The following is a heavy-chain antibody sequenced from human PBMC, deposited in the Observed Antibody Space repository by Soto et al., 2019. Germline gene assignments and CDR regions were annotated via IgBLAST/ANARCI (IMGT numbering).Heavy chain of an antibody. CDR3: ARVGPPSDY. J-gene: IGHJ4*02. CDR2: ISSRGNTI. CDR1: GFTFSDYY. Sequence: QVQLVESGGGLVKPGGSLRLSCAASGFTFSDYYMSWIRQAAGKGLEWVSHISSRGNTIXXXXSVKGRFTISRDNAKXXXXLXMNSLRAEXTAVYYCARVGPPSDYWGQGTLVTVSS. V-gene: IGHV3-11*01.